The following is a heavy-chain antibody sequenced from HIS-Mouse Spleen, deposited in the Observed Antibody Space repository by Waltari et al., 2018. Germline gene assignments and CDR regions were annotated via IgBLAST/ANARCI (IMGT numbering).Heavy chain of an antibody. CDR3: ARTPLYYDFWSGYYDY. Sequence: QLQLQESGPGLVKPSETLSLTCTVSGCSISSSSYYWGWIRQPPGKGLEWIGSIYYSGSTYYNPSLKSRVTISVDTSKNQFSLKLSSVTAADTAVYYCARTPLYYDFWSGYYDYWGQGTLVTVSS. D-gene: IGHD3-3*01. J-gene: IGHJ4*02. V-gene: IGHV4-39*07. CDR2: IYYSGST. CDR1: GCSISSSSYY.